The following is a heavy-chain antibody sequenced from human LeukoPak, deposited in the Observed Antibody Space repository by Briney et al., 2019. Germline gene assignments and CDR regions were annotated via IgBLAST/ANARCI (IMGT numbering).Heavy chain of an antibody. CDR3: ARLRDMVRAGYNWLDP. Sequence: GGSLRLSCAASGLTFGCYGLHWVRQAPGKGLDWVALISYDGSNKYYADSVKGRFTMSKDNSSNTLYLLMTSLRPDDTAVYHCARLRDMVRAGYNWLDPWGQGTLVTVSS. J-gene: IGHJ5*02. CDR2: ISYDGSNK. D-gene: IGHD3-10*01. CDR1: GLTFGCYG. V-gene: IGHV3-30*03.